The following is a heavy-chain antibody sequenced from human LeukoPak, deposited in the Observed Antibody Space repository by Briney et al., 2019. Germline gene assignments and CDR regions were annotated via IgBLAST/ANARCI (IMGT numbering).Heavy chain of an antibody. CDR3: ARVDSSFSTSSLKYYGMDV. V-gene: IGHV4-31*03. Sequence: PSETLSLTCTVSGVSISSGGHYWSWIRQRPGKGLEWIGYINYSGSTYYNPSLKSRVSISLDTSQNHFSLRLSSVTAADTAVYYCARVDSSFSTSSLKYYGMDVWGQGTTVTVSS. J-gene: IGHJ6*02. CDR2: INYSGST. CDR1: GVSISSGGHY. D-gene: IGHD2-2*01.